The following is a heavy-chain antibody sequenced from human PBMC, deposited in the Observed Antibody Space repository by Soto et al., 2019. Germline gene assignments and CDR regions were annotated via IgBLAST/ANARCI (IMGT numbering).Heavy chain of an antibody. CDR3: ARGALRVYYYYYMDF. CDR2: INAGNGNT. CDR1: GYTFTSYA. V-gene: IGHV1-3*01. J-gene: IGHJ6*03. Sequence: ASVKVSCKASGYTFTSYAMHWVRQAPGQRLEWMGWINAGNGNTKYSQKFQGRVTITRDTSASTAYMELSSLRSEDTAVYYCARGALRVYYYYYMDFWGKGTTVTVSS. D-gene: IGHD3-16*01.